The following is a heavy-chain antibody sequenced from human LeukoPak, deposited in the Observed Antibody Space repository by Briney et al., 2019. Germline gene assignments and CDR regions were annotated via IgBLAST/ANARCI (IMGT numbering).Heavy chain of an antibody. J-gene: IGHJ4*02. CDR1: GFTFSSYG. CDR3: AKLVGEGFDY. V-gene: IGHV3-30*18. CDR2: ISYDGSNK. Sequence: GGSLRLFCAASGFTFSSYGMHWVRQAPGKGLEWVAVISYDGSNKYYADSVKGRFTISRDNSKNTLYLQMNSLRAEDTAVYYCAKLVGEGFDYWGQGTLVTVSS. D-gene: IGHD3-10*01.